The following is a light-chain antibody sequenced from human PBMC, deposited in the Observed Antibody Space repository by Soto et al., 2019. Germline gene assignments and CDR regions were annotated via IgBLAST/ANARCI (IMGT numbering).Light chain of an antibody. CDR2: GAS. J-gene: IGKJ1*01. Sequence: EIVLTQSPGTLSLSPGEGATLSCRASESVASNYLAWYQQKPGQAPRLLFYGASIRATGIPDRFSGSGSGTDFTLTLTGLQPEDFAVYYCQQYGSSPWTSGQGTKVEIK. CDR1: ESVASNY. V-gene: IGKV3-20*01. CDR3: QQYGSSPWT.